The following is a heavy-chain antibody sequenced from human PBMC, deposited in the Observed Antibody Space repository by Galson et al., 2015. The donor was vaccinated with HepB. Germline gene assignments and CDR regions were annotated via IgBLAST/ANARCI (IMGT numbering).Heavy chain of an antibody. CDR3: AIVLYYDSSGLLS. V-gene: IGHV3-21*01. J-gene: IGHJ5*02. Sequence: SLRLCCAASGFTCGFYSMNGVRQAPGKGLEWVSSISSTSSYIYYADSVKGRFTISRDNAKNSLYLQMNSLRAEDTAVYYCAIVLYYDSSGLLSWGQGTLVTVSS. CDR1: GFTCGFYS. CDR2: ISSTSSYI. D-gene: IGHD3-22*01.